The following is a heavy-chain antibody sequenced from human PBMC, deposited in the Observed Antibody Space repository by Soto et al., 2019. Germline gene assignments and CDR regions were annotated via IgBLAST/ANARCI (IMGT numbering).Heavy chain of an antibody. J-gene: IGHJ4*02. Sequence: QVQLQQWGAGLLKPSETLSLTCAVYGGSFSGYYWSWIRQPPGKGLEWIGEINHSGSTNYNPSLKSRVTISVDTSKNQFSLKLSSVTAAGTAVYYCARAHTRYPQGRSTDYWGQGTLVTVSS. D-gene: IGHD3-16*02. CDR1: GGSFSGYY. V-gene: IGHV4-34*01. CDR3: ARAHTRYPQGRSTDY. CDR2: INHSGST.